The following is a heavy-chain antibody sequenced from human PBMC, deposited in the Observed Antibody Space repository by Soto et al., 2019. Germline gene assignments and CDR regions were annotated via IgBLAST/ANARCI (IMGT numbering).Heavy chain of an antibody. CDR1: GYTFTSYG. V-gene: IGHV1-18*04. CDR2: ISAYNGNT. J-gene: IGHJ4*02. D-gene: IGHD6-19*01. CDR3: ARAPRGALAGGNDY. Sequence: ASVKVSCKASGYTFTSYGISWVRQAPGQGLEWMGWISAYNGNTNYAQKLRGRVTMTTDTSTSTAYMELRSLRSDDTAVYYCARAPRGALAGGNDYWGQGTLVTVTS.